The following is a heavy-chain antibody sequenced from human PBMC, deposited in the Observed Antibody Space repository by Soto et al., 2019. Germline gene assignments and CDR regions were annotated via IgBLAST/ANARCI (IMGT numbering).Heavy chain of an antibody. J-gene: IGHJ6*02. CDR1: GVSISRGDYY. D-gene: IGHD2-21*02. CDR3: AKDLGRFSVTPMSYGVDV. V-gene: IGHV4-61*08. CDR2: IYYSENT. Sequence: SETLSLTCTVSGVSISRGDYYWSWLRQSPGKGLEWIGYIYYSENTYYNPSLKGRFTISRDNSKNTLYLQMNSLRAEDSAVYYCAKDLGRFSVTPMSYGVDVWGQGTTVTV.